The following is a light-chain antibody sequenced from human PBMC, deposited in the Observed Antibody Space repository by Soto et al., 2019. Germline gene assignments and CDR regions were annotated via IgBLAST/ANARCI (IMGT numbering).Light chain of an antibody. CDR1: SSNIGNNY. V-gene: IGLV1-51*01. Sequence: QSVLTQPPSMSAAPGQTVTISCSGGSSNIGNNYVSWYQQLPGTAPKLLIFDNNARPSGIPDRFSGSKSGTSATLAITGLQTGDEADYYCATWDTSLSAGVFGGGTKVTVL. CDR3: ATWDTSLSAGV. CDR2: DNN. J-gene: IGLJ3*02.